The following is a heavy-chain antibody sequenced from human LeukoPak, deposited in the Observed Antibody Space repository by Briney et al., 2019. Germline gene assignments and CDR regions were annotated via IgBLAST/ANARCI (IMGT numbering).Heavy chain of an antibody. D-gene: IGHD3-3*01. CDR3: ASYDDFWSGFAFDI. CDR2: IIPIFGTA. CDR1: GGTFSSYA. J-gene: IGHJ3*02. Sequence: GASVKVSCKASGGTFSSYAVSWVRQARGQGLEWMGGIIPIFGTANYAQKFQGRVTITADESTSTAYMELSSLRSEDTAVYYCASYDDFWSGFAFDIWGQGTMVTVSS. V-gene: IGHV1-69*13.